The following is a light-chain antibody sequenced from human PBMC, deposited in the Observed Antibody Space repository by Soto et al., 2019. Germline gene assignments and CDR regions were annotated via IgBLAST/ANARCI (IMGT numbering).Light chain of an antibody. CDR3: QQYNSYSCT. Sequence: DIQMTQSPSTLSASVGDRVTITCRASQSISSWLAWYQQKPGKAPKLLIYDASSLESGVPSRFSGSGSGTEFPLTLSSLQPDDFATYYCQQYNSYSCTFGQGTKVEIK. CDR2: DAS. CDR1: QSISSW. J-gene: IGKJ1*01. V-gene: IGKV1-5*01.